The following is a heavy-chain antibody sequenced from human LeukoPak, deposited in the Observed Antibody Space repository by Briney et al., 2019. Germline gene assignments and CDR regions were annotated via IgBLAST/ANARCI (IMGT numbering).Heavy chain of an antibody. Sequence: ASVKVSCKASGYTFPNYGISWVRQAPAQGLEWIGWINPYNGDTNYSQKFQGRVSMTADTSTSTAYMEVRGLKSDDTAVYYCARDPIIVGADFDYWGQGTLVTVSS. CDR2: INPYNGDT. V-gene: IGHV1-18*01. J-gene: IGHJ4*02. D-gene: IGHD2-21*01. CDR1: GYTFPNYG. CDR3: ARDPIIVGADFDY.